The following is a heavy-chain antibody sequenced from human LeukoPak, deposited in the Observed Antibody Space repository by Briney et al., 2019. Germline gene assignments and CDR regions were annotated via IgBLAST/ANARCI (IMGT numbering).Heavy chain of an antibody. CDR1: GGSFSGYY. CDR2: INHSGST. V-gene: IGHV4-34*01. D-gene: IGHD3-9*01. J-gene: IGHJ4*02. CDR3: ARGSRLVPDY. Sequence: SETLSLTCAVYGGSFSGYYWSWIRQPPGKGLEWIGEINHSGSTYYNPSLKSRVTISVDTSKNQFSLKLSSVTAADTAVYYCARGSRLVPDYWGQGTLVTVSS.